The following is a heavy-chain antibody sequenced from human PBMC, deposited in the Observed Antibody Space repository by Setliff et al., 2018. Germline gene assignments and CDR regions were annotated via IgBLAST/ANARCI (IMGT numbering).Heavy chain of an antibody. Sequence: SETLSLACTVSGGSISTTDYYWGWIRQPPGKGLEWIGCVYYSGNTYYSPSLKSRVTMFVDTSKNQFSLMLYSVTAADTAIYYCARYDSSGYSENYYFDYWVQGTQVTVSS. CDR1: GGSISTTDYY. CDR2: VYYSGNT. CDR3: ARYDSSGYSENYYFDY. V-gene: IGHV4-39*07. J-gene: IGHJ4*02. D-gene: IGHD3-22*01.